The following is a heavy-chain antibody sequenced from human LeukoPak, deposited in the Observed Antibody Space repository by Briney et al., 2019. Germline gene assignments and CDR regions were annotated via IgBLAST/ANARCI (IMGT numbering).Heavy chain of an antibody. CDR3: ARDPGSYRSDY. Sequence: ASVKVSCKASGYTFTSYGISWVRQAPGQGLEWMGWISTYKNNTNYAQKLQGRVTMTTDTSPSTAYMELRSLRSDDTAVYYCARDPGSYRSDYWGQGTLVTVSS. CDR1: GYTFTSYG. D-gene: IGHD3-16*02. CDR2: ISTYKNNT. V-gene: IGHV1-18*01. J-gene: IGHJ4*02.